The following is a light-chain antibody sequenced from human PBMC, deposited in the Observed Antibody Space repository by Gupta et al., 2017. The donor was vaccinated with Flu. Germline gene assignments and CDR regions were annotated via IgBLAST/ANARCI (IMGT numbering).Light chain of an antibody. V-gene: IGKV2-24*01. J-gene: IGKJ1*01. CDR3: MQDKPFRT. CDR2: KIS. CDR1: QSLVHSDGNTY. Sequence: DIVMTQTPLSSPVTLGQPASISCRSSQSLVHSDGNTYLSWLQQRPGQPPRLIIYKISNRFSGVTDRFRGSGAGKDFTLKSSRVEDEDGGVYYCMQDKPFRTFGQGTQVEIK.